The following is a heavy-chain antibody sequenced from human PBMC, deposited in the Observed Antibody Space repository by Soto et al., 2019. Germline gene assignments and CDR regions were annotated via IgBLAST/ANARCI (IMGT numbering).Heavy chain of an antibody. CDR3: ARVYSGDFDY. J-gene: IGHJ4*02. D-gene: IGHD1-1*01. CDR1: GYTFTSYY. CDR2: INPSGGST. V-gene: IGHV1-46*01. Sequence: ASVKVSCKASGYTFTSYYMHWVRQAPGQGLEWMGIINPSGGSTSYAQKFQGRVTMTRDTSTSTVYMELRSLRSDDTAVYYCARVYSGDFDYWGQGTLVTVSS.